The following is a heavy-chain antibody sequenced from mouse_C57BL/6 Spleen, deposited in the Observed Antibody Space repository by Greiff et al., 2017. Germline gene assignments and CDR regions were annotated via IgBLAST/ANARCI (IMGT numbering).Heavy chain of an antibody. J-gene: IGHJ4*01. Sequence: QVQLQQSGPELVKPGASVTISCKASGYAFSSSWMNWVKQRPGKGLEWIGGIYPGDGGTNYNGKFKGKATLTADKSSSTAYMQLSSLTSEYSAVYFYARSGARSSYAMDYWGQGTSVTVSS. D-gene: IGHD1-1*01. CDR3: ARSGARSSYAMDY. CDR2: IYPGDGGT. V-gene: IGHV1-82*01. CDR1: GYAFSSSW.